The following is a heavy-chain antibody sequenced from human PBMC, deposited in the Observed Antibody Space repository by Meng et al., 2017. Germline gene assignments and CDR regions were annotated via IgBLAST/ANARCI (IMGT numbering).Heavy chain of an antibody. V-gene: IGHV3-33*01. J-gene: IGHJ4*02. CDR1: GFKFSSYG. D-gene: IGHD6-19*01. CDR3: ARDTGAVAPELDY. Sequence: QVQLVESGGGVVQPGRSLRLSCSVSGFKFSSYGMHWVRQAPGKGLEWVAVIWYDGSKKYYADSVKGRFTISRDDSKNTLFLQMNTLTAEDTAVYYCARDTGAVAPELDYCGQGTLVTVSS. CDR2: IWYDGSKK.